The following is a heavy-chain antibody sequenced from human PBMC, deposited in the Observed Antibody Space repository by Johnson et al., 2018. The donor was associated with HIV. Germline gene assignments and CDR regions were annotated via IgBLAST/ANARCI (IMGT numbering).Heavy chain of an antibody. J-gene: IGHJ3*02. D-gene: IGHD1-26*01. Sequence: MLLVESGGGVVRPGGSLRLSCAASGFTFDDYGMSWVRQAPGQGPECVAVINLNSGSTGYADSVKGRFTISRDNTKNSLYLQMNSLRAEDTALYYCARIGLVGTTGGGAFDIWGQGTMVTVSS. CDR3: ARIGLVGTTGGGAFDI. CDR2: INLNSGST. V-gene: IGHV3-20*04. CDR1: GFTFDDYG.